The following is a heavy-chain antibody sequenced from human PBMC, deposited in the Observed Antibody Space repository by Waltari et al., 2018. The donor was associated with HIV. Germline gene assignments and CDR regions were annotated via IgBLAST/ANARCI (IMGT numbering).Heavy chain of an antibody. CDR2: IYYTGIT. CDR1: GGSISSSNYY. Sequence: QLLLQESGPGLVKPSETLSLTCTVSGGSISSSNYYWGWIRQPPGKGLEWIGSIYYTGITYYNPSLRSRVSMSIDTSKNQFSLKLSSMTAADTAVYYCMRPDRNSRFDPWGQGTLVTVSS. V-gene: IGHV4-39*01. J-gene: IGHJ5*02. CDR3: MRPDRNSRFDP. D-gene: IGHD4-4*01.